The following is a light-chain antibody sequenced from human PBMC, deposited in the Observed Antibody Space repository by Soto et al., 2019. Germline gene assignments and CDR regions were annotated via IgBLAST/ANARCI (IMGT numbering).Light chain of an antibody. V-gene: IGKV2-30*01. Sequence: VMTQSPLTLPVTPGEPASISCRSSQSLLYNNTYNYFSWFQQRPGRSPRRLIYKVSNRDSGVPARFSGSGSGTDFALKISRVEADDVGVYYCMQATHWPITFGQGTRLEIK. CDR1: QSLLYNNTYNY. CDR3: MQATHWPIT. J-gene: IGKJ5*01. CDR2: KVS.